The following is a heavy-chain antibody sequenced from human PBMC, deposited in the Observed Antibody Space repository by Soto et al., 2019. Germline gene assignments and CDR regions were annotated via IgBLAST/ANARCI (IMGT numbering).Heavy chain of an antibody. V-gene: IGHV3-33*01. CDR3: ARDRPSQYWSGNRRIKEHDNCVDL. CDR1: GFNFNAYG. J-gene: IGHJ5*02. Sequence: QVQLMESGGGVVQPGRSLRLSCTASGFNFNAYGMHWVRQAPGKGLEWVAVIWYDGSNKYYGDSVKGRFTISRDNTKNTLFLQMNRLIAEDTAVYYCARDRPSQYWSGNRRIKEHDNCVDLWGQGTPVTVSS. D-gene: IGHD2-15*01. CDR2: IWYDGSNK.